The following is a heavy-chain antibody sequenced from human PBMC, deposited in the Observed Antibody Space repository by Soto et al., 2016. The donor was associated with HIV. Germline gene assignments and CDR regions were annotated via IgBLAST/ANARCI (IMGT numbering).Heavy chain of an antibody. V-gene: IGHV3-23*01. CDR2: ISGSVST. CDR3: AKDPQYYYDSTAPFDY. D-gene: IGHD3-22*01. Sequence: EVQLLESGGGLVQPGGSLRLSCAASGFTCSSYAMSWVRQAPGKGLEWVSGISGSVSTYYADSIKGRFTISRDNSKNTLYLQMNGLTAEDTALYYCAKDPQYYYDSTAPFDYWGQGTLVTVSS. CDR1: GFTCSSYA. J-gene: IGHJ4*02.